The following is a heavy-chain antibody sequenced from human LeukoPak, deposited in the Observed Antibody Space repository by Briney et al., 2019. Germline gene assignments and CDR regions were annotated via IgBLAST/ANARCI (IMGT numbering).Heavy chain of an antibody. CDR1: GGSISSYY. CDR2: IYYSGST. D-gene: IGHD3-22*01. CDR3: ARGSDSSGLYFQH. J-gene: IGHJ1*01. V-gene: IGHV4-59*01. Sequence: PTETLSLTCTVSGGSISSYYWSWIRQPPGKGLEWIGYIYYSGSTNYNPSLKSRVTISVDTSKNQFSLKLSSVTAADTAVYYCARGSDSSGLYFQHWGQGPWSPSPQ.